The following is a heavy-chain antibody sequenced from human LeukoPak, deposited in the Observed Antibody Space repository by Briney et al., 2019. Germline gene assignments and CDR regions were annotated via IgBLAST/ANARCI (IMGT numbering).Heavy chain of an antibody. J-gene: IGHJ4*02. Sequence: GGSLRLSCAASGFTFSSYAMSWVRQAPGKGLEWVSTISGGGANTYYADSVKGRFTISRDNSKNTLYLQMNSLRADDTALYYCATYQRRLSLTDWGQGTLVTVSS. CDR1: GFTFSSYA. D-gene: IGHD2-2*01. CDR3: ATYQRRLSLTD. CDR2: ISGGGANT. V-gene: IGHV3-23*01.